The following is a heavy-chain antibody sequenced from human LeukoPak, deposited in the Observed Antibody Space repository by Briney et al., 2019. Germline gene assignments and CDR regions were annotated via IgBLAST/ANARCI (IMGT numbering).Heavy chain of an antibody. CDR2: IIPLLGVT. V-gene: IGHV1-69*04. CDR3: ARARTMITFGGVRHAFDI. J-gene: IGHJ3*02. D-gene: IGHD3-16*01. CDR1: GGTFSSYA. Sequence: SVKVSCKASGGTFSSYAFNWVRQAPGQGLEWVGRIIPLLGVTNHAQKLQGRVTVTADPATNTAYMEPSSLIPDDTAVYYCARARTMITFGGVRHAFDIWGQGTLVTVSS.